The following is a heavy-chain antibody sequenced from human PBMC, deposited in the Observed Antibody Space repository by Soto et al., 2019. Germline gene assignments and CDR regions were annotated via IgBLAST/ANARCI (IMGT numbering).Heavy chain of an antibody. Sequence: ASVKVSCKASGYTFTSYYTHWVRQAPGQGLEWMGIINPSGGSTSYAQKFQGRVTMTRDTSTSTVYMELSSLRSEDTAVYYCARDLSNIAVAWAFDIWGQGTMVTVSS. CDR2: INPSGGST. D-gene: IGHD6-19*01. CDR1: GYTFTSYY. V-gene: IGHV1-46*03. CDR3: ARDLSNIAVAWAFDI. J-gene: IGHJ3*02.